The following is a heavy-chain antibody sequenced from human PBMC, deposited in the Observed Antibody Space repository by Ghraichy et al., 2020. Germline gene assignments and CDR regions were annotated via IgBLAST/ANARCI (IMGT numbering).Heavy chain of an antibody. D-gene: IGHD2-2*02. V-gene: IGHV4-59*01. Sequence: SETLSLTCTVSGGSISSYYWSWIRQPPGKGLEWIGYIYYSGSTNYNPSLKSRVTISVDTSKNQFSLKLSSVTAADTAVYYCARAVVVPAAIIIFDYWGQGTLVTVSS. CDR1: GGSISSYY. CDR2: IYYSGST. J-gene: IGHJ4*02. CDR3: ARAVVVPAAIIIFDY.